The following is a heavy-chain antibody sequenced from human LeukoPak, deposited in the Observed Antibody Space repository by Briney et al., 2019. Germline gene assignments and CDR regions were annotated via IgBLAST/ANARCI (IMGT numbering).Heavy chain of an antibody. D-gene: IGHD3-10*01. J-gene: IGHJ1*01. CDR1: GGSINDYY. CDR2: IYYSGTT. V-gene: IGHV4-59*01. CDR3: VRGFHDSGTYSGYFQH. Sequence: SETLSLTCTVSGGSINDYYWSWIRQPPGKRLEWIGYIYYSGTTNYNPSLKSRVTISVDTSKTQFSLSLSSVTAADTAVYYCVRGFHDSGTYSGYFQHWGQGTLVTVSS.